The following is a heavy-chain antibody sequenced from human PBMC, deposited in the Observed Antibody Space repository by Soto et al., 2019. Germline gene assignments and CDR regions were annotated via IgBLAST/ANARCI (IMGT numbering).Heavy chain of an antibody. J-gene: IGHJ3*02. Sequence: EVQLLESGGGLVQPGGSLRLSCAASGFTFSSYVMNWVRQAPGKGLEWVSTISYSADKTFYADSVKGRFTSSRDNSRDTLFLQMNSLRADDAAVYYCARRAKTATTNWGAFDIWGQGTMVTVSS. V-gene: IGHV3-23*01. D-gene: IGHD1-7*01. CDR2: ISYSADKT. CDR1: GFTFSSYV. CDR3: ARRAKTATTNWGAFDI.